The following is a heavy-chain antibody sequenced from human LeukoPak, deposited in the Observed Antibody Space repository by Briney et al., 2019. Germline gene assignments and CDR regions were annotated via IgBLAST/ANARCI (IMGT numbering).Heavy chain of an antibody. J-gene: IGHJ4*02. V-gene: IGHV1-3*01. D-gene: IGHD6-19*01. CDR1: GYTFTSYA. CDR2: INAGNGNT. CDR3: ARGHSSGWPRD. Sequence: ASVKVSCKASGYTFTSYAMHWVRQAPGQRLEWMGWINAGNGNTKYSQKFQGRVTITRDTSASTAYMELSSLRSEGTAVYYCARGHSSGWPRDWGQGTLVTVSS.